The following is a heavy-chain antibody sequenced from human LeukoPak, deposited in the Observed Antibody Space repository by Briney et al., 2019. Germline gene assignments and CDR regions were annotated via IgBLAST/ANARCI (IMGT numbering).Heavy chain of an antibody. CDR3: ARNNGMDV. CDR2: VNRDGSET. CDR1: GFALSSHW. J-gene: IGHJ6*02. V-gene: IGHV3-7*03. Sequence: GGSLRLSCAASGFALSSHWITWVRQVPGRGPEWVANVNRDGSETYYLDSVKGRFTISKDNAKNSLYLQMNSLRAEDTALYHCARNNGMDVWGQGTTVIVSS.